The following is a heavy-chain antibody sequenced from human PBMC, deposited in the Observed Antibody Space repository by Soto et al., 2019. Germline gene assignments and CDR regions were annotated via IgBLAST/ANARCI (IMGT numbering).Heavy chain of an antibody. Sequence: PSETLSLTCAVYVGSFSCYYWTWVRQSQGKGLEWIGEINDSGYSKYNPSLKSRVTMSVDTSKSQFSVTLTSVTAADTAVYFCARGRKKRHFYNYGLDVWGPGTTVTVSS. J-gene: IGHJ6*02. CDR2: INDSGYS. CDR1: VGSFSCYY. V-gene: IGHV4-34*01. CDR3: ARGRKKRHFYNYGLDV.